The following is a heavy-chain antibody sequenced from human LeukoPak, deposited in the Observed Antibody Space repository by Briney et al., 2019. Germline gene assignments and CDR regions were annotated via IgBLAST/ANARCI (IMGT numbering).Heavy chain of an antibody. CDR2: IVVGSGNT. J-gene: IGHJ3*02. D-gene: IGHD4-23*01. V-gene: IGHV1-58*02. CDR3: AAASVGGNDAFDI. CDR1: GFTFTSSA. Sequence: SVKVSCKASGFTFTSSAMQWVRQARGQRLEWIGWIVVGSGNTNYAQKFQERVTITRDMSTSTAYMGLSSLRSEDTAVYYCAAASVGGNDAFDIWGQGTMVTVSS.